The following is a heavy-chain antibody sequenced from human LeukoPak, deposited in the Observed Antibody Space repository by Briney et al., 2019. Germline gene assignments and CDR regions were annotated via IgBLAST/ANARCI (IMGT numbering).Heavy chain of an antibody. CDR2: IWYDGSNK. CDR3: ARGGNYDSRLDY. Sequence: GGSLRLSCAAYGFTFSSYGMHWVRQAPGKGLEWVAVIWYDGSNKYYADSVKGRFTISRDNSKNTLYLQMNSLRAEDTAVYYCARGGNYDSRLDYWGQGTLVTVSS. V-gene: IGHV3-33*01. CDR1: GFTFSSYG. J-gene: IGHJ4*02. D-gene: IGHD3-22*01.